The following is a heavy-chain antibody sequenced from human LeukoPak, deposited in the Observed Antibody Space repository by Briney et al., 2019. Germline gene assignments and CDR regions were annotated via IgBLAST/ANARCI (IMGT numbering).Heavy chain of an antibody. CDR1: GYTFTSYD. CDR2: MNPNSGNT. Sequence: ASVKVSCKASGYTFTSYDINWVRQATGQGLEWMGWMNPNSGNTGYAQKFQGRVTMTRNTSISTAYMELSSLRSEDTAVYYCARENMVRGVIKLPYGMDVWGQGTTVTVSS. J-gene: IGHJ6*02. CDR3: ARENMVRGVIKLPYGMDV. V-gene: IGHV1-8*01. D-gene: IGHD3-10*01.